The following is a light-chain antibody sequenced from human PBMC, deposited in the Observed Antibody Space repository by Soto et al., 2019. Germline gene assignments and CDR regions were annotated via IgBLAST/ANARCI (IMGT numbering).Light chain of an antibody. CDR2: KAS. CDR1: QSIDSW. V-gene: IGKV1-5*03. J-gene: IGKJ4*01. CDR3: QQYKSYSFT. Sequence: DIQMTQSPSTLSASVGDSVTITCRASQSIDSWLAWYQQKPGKAPKLLIYKASTLESAVPSRFSGSGSGTEFTLTINSLQPDDFANYHWQQYKSYSFTFGGGTKVEIK.